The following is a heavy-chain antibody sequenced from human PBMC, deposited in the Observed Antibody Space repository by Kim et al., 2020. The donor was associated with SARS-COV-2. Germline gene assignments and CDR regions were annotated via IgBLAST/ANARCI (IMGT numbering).Heavy chain of an antibody. Sequence: AQKLQGRVTITTDTSTSTAYMEMRSLRSDDTAVYYCARDRGPSSSRVIDYWGQGTLVTVSS. CDR3: ARDRGPSSSRVIDY. V-gene: IGHV1-18*01. D-gene: IGHD2-2*01. J-gene: IGHJ4*02.